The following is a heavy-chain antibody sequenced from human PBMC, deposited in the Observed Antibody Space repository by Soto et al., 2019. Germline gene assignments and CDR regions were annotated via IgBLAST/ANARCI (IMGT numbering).Heavy chain of an antibody. V-gene: IGHV3-21*01. CDR2: ISSSSYI. J-gene: IGHJ4*02. CDR1: GFTFSSYS. CDR3: ARELFGYSSSWYEIWDY. D-gene: IGHD6-13*01. Sequence: GGSLRLSCAASGFTFSSYSMNWVRQAPGKGLEWVSSISSSSYIYYADSVKGRFTISRDNAKNSLYLQMNSLRAEDTAVYYCARELFGYSSSWYEIWDYWGQGTLVTVSS.